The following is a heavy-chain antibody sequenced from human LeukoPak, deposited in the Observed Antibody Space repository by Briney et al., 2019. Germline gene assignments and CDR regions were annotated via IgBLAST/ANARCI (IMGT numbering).Heavy chain of an antibody. CDR1: GTSISSDNYS. D-gene: IGHD2-15*01. CDR3: ARVSGYCSGGACYSRRHFDH. V-gene: IGHV4-61*02. Sequence: SETLSLTCTVSGTSISSDNYSWSWIRQPAGKGLEWIGRVYTSGSTNYNPSLKSRVTISVDTSKNQFSLKLSSVTAADTAVYYCARVSGYCSGGACYSRRHFDHWGQGTLVTVSS. CDR2: VYTSGST. J-gene: IGHJ4*02.